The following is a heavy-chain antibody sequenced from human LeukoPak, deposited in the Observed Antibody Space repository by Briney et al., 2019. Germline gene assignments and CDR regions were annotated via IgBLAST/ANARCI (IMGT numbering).Heavy chain of an antibody. V-gene: IGHV5-51*01. CDR2: IYPGDSDT. Sequence: GEPLKISCKGSGYSFTSYWIGWVRQMPGKGLEWMGIIYPGDSDTRYSPSFQGQVTISADKSISTAYLQWSSLEASDTAMYYCARQSVWFGESYFDYWGQGTLVTVSS. J-gene: IGHJ4*02. CDR3: ARQSVWFGESYFDY. CDR1: GYSFTSYW. D-gene: IGHD3-10*01.